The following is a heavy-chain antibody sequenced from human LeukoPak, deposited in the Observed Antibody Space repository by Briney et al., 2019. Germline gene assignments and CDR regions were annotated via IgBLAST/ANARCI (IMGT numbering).Heavy chain of an antibody. CDR3: AREARDYVWGSYRFYYYYYMDV. J-gene: IGHJ6*03. CDR1: GGSISSYY. Sequence: SETLSLTCTVSGGSISSYYWSWIRQPAGKGLEWIGRTYTSGSTNYNPSLKSRVTMSVDTSKNQFSLKLSSVTAADTAVYYCAREARDYVWGSYRFYYYYYMDVWGKGTTVTISS. CDR2: TYTSGST. V-gene: IGHV4-4*07. D-gene: IGHD3-16*02.